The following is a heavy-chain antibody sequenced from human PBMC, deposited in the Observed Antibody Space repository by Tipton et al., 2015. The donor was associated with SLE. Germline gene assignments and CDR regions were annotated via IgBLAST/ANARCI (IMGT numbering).Heavy chain of an antibody. J-gene: IGHJ4*02. Sequence: GSLRLSCAVYGGSFSGYYWSWIRQPPGKGLEWIGEINHSGSTNYNPSLKSRVTISVDTSKNQFSLKLSSVTAADTAVYYCARGPDYYDSSGYPYWSQGTLVTVSS. CDR2: INHSGST. CDR3: ARGPDYYDSSGYPY. V-gene: IGHV4-34*01. CDR1: GGSFSGYY. D-gene: IGHD3-22*01.